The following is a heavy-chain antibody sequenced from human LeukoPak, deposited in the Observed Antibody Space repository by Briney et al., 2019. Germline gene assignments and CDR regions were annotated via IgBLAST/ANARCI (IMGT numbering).Heavy chain of an antibody. CDR1: GFTFSSYE. CDR3: CRGDFYYYYMDV. CDR2: ISSSGSTI. D-gene: IGHD2-15*01. J-gene: IGHJ6*03. Sequence: GGSLRLSCAASGFTFSSYEMNWVRQAPGKGLEWVSYISSSGSTIYYADSVKGRFTISRDNAKNSLYLQMNSLRAEDTAVYYCCRGDFYYYYMDVWGKGTTVTISS. V-gene: IGHV3-48*03.